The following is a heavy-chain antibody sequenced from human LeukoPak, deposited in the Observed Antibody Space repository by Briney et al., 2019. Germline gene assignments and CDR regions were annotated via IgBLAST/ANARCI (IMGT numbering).Heavy chain of an antibody. Sequence: SETLSLTCTVSGASIRSYSWSWLRQPAGKGLEWIGRIHTSASTEYNPSLKSRVTMSVDTSKNQFSLKLNSVTAADTAVYFCARDDNREYSDDAFDIWGQGTLVTVSS. CDR3: ARDDNREYSDDAFDI. V-gene: IGHV4-4*07. J-gene: IGHJ3*02. D-gene: IGHD2-15*01. CDR2: IHTSAST. CDR1: GASIRSYS.